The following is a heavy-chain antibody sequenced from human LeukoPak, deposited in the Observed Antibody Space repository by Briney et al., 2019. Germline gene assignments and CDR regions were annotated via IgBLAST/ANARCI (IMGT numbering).Heavy chain of an antibody. CDR3: ARGAVAGDR. CDR2: ISYDGSNK. CDR1: GFTFSSYA. D-gene: IGHD6-19*01. Sequence: GGSLRLSCAASGFTFSSYAMHWVRQAPGKGLEWVAVISYDGSNKYYADSVKGRFTISRDNSKNTLYLQMNSLRAEDTGVYYCARGAVAGDRWGQGTLVTVSS. J-gene: IGHJ5*02. V-gene: IGHV3-30*01.